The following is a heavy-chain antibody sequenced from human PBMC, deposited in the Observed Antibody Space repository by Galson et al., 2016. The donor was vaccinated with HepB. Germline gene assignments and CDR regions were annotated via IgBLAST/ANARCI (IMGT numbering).Heavy chain of an antibody. V-gene: IGHV1-69*06. J-gene: IGHJ6*02. CDR1: GGTFSNFA. D-gene: IGHD4-17*01. CDR3: ANSYGDYIDYYYYGIDV. CDR2: IIPIFGPA. Sequence: SVKVSCKASGGTFSNFAISWVRQAPGQGLEWMGGIIPIFGPAKYAQKFQGRVTITADRSTSTAYMDLSSLRSEDTAVYYCANSYGDYIDYYYYGIDVWGQGTTVTVSS.